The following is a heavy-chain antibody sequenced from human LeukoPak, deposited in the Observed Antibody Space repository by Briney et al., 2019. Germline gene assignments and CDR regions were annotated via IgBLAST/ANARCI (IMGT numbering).Heavy chain of an antibody. CDR1: GFTFSSYG. Sequence: GRSLRLSCAASGFTFSSYGMHWVRQAPGKGLEWVAVISYDGSNKYYADSVKGRFTISRDNSKNTLYLQMNSLRAEDTAVYYCAKGSVRGVIPRDYWGQGTLVTVSS. CDR3: AKGSVRGVIPRDY. J-gene: IGHJ4*02. CDR2: ISYDGSNK. V-gene: IGHV3-30*18. D-gene: IGHD3-10*01.